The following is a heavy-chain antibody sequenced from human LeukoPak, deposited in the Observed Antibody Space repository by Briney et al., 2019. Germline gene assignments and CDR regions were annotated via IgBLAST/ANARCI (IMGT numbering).Heavy chain of an antibody. J-gene: IGHJ4*02. V-gene: IGHV1-2*02. CDR3: ARNLVN. D-gene: IGHD6-6*01. Sequence: ALVKVSCKASGYNFTGNYIHWVRQAPGQGLEWMGWINSKSGGTKYAQQFQDRITLTRDTSIRTAYMELRNLTSDDTAMYYCARNLVNWGRGTLVTVSS. CDR1: GYNFTGNY. CDR2: INSKSGGT.